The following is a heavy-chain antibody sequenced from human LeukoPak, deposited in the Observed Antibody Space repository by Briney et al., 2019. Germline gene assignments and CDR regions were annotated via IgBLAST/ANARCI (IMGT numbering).Heavy chain of an antibody. CDR3: AKNLGVGYFFDY. V-gene: IGHV3-23*01. D-gene: IGHD3-3*01. J-gene: IGHJ4*02. CDR2: ITGGGGTT. CDR1: GFTFSSDA. Sequence: GGSLRLSCAASGFTFSSDAMSWVRQAPGKGLEWVSTITGGGGTTYYADSVKGRFTISRDNSKNTLYLQMNSLRVEDTAVYYCAKNLGVGYFFDYWGQGTLVTVSS.